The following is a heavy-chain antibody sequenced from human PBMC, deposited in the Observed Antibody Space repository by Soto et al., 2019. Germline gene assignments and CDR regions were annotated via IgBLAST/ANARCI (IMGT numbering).Heavy chain of an antibody. D-gene: IGHD1-26*01. Sequence: PGGSLRLSCAASGFRFHIDAMTWVRQAPGKGLEWVSAISGSGGSTYYADSVKGRFTISKDYSKNTLFLQMNSLRAEDTAVYYCARDLTTRPSYNYYGMDVWGQGTTVTVSS. CDR2: ISGSGGST. CDR3: ARDLTTRPSYNYYGMDV. CDR1: GFRFHIDA. J-gene: IGHJ6*02. V-gene: IGHV3-23*01.